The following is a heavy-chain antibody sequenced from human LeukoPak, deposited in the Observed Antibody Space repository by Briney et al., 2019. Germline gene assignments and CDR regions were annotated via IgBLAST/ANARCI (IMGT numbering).Heavy chain of an antibody. J-gene: IGHJ6*03. D-gene: IGHD6-13*01. Sequence: SETLSLTCTVSGASISRSSHYWGWIRQPPGKGLEWIGYIYYSGSTNYNPSLKSRVTISVDTSKNQFSLKLSSVTAADTAVYYCARGLLSSWSLSGYYYYMDVWGKGTTVTVSS. CDR3: ARGLLSSWSLSGYYYYMDV. CDR2: IYYSGST. CDR1: GASISRSSHY. V-gene: IGHV4-61*05.